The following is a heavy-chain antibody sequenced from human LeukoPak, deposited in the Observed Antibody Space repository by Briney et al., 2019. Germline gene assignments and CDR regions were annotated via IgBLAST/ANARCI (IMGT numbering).Heavy chain of an antibody. CDR2: INHSGST. CDR1: GGSFSGYY. CDR3: ARGRRPTAVTNTFDY. V-gene: IGHV4-34*01. J-gene: IGHJ4*02. Sequence: SSETLALTCAVYGGSFSGYYWSWIRQPPGKGLEWIGEINHSGSTNYNPSLKSRVPISVDTSKNQFSLKLSSVTAADTAVYYCARGRRPTAVTNTFDYWGQGTLVTVSS. D-gene: IGHD4-11*01.